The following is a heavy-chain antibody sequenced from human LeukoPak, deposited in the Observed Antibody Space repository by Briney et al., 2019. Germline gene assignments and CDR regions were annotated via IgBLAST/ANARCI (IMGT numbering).Heavy chain of an antibody. V-gene: IGHV4-34*01. D-gene: IGHD2-2*01. Sequence: PSETLSLTCAVYGGSFSGYYWSWIRQPPGKGLEWIGEINPSGRTNYNPSLKSRVTISVDTSKNQFSLKWSSVTAADTAVYYCARVPSGVVEPPTRGDYSDFWGQGTLVTVSS. CDR1: GGSFSGYY. J-gene: IGHJ4*02. CDR2: INPSGRT. CDR3: ARVPSGVVEPPTRGDYSDF.